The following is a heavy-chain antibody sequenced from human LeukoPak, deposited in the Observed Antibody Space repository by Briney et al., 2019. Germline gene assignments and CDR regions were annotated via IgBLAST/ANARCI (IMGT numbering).Heavy chain of an antibody. V-gene: IGHV3-30*18. D-gene: IGHD2-2*01. Sequence: GRSLRLSCAASGFTFSSYGMHWVRQAPGKGLEWVAVIWYGGSNKYYADSVKGRFTISRDNSKNTLYLQMNSLRAEDTAVYYCAKGSQLGSGSTSCCSFDYWGQGTLVTVSS. CDR2: IWYGGSNK. J-gene: IGHJ4*02. CDR3: AKGSQLGSGSTSCCSFDY. CDR1: GFTFSSYG.